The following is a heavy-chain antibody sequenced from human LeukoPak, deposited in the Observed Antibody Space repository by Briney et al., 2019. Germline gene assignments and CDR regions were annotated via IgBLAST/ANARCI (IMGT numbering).Heavy chain of an antibody. CDR2: ISAYNGNT. CDR1: GYTFTSYG. J-gene: IGHJ4*02. V-gene: IGHV1-18*01. CDR3: ARDLRITMVRGVITHDY. Sequence: GASVKVSCKASGYTFTSYGISWVRQAPGQGLEWMGWISAYNGNTNYAQKLQGRVTMTTDTSTSTAYMELRSLRSDDTAVYYCARDLRITMVRGVITHDYWGQGTLVTVSS. D-gene: IGHD3-10*01.